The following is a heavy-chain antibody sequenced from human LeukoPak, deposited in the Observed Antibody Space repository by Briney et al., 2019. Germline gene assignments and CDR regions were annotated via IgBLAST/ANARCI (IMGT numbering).Heavy chain of an antibody. J-gene: IGHJ3*02. CDR2: IYYSGST. CDR1: GGSISSYY. CDR3: ARASYYDILTADDAFDI. D-gene: IGHD3-9*01. V-gene: IGHV4-59*01. Sequence: EASETLSLTCTVSGGSISSYYWSWIRQPPGKGLEWIGYIYYSGSTNYNHSLKSRVTISVDTSKNQFSLKLSSVTVADTAVYYCARASYYDILTADDAFDIWGQGTMVTVSS.